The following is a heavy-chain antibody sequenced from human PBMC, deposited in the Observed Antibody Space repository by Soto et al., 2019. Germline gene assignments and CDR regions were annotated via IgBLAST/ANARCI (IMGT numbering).Heavy chain of an antibody. V-gene: IGHV1-58*01. CDR1: GFTFTSSA. Sequence: ASVKVSCKASGFTFTSSAVQWVRQARGQRLEWIGWIVVGSGNTNYAQKFQERVTITRDMSTSTAYMELSSLRSEDTAVYYCAASDSSGYYPTYYYYYGMDVWGQGTTVTVSS. J-gene: IGHJ6*02. CDR3: AASDSSGYYPTYYYYYGMDV. CDR2: IVVGSGNT. D-gene: IGHD3-22*01.